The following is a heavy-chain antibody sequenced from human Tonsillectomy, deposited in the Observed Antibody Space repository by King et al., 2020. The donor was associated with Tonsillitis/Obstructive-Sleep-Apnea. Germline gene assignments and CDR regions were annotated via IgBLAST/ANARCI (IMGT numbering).Heavy chain of an antibody. V-gene: IGHV3-74*01. D-gene: IGHD2-15*01. J-gene: IGHJ4*02. CDR2: INSDGSST. Sequence: VQLVESGGGLVQPGGSLRLSCAATGFTFSSYWMHWVRQAPGKGLVWVSRINSDGSSTSYADSVKSRFTISRDNAKNTLYLQMNSLRAEDTAVYYCARAYCSGGSCYSRHFDYWGQGTLVTVSS. CDR1: GFTFSSYW. CDR3: ARAYCSGGSCYSRHFDY.